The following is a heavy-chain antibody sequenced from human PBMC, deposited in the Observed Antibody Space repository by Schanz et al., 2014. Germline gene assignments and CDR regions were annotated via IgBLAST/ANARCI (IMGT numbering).Heavy chain of an antibody. Sequence: QVQLAQSGAEVKKPGASVKVSCKASGYTLTNFDINWVRQAPGQGLQWMGWVSPVSGGTNYAQKFQGRVTMTWDTSISTAYMELSRLKSDDTAVYYCARALFGSGHGDVWGQGTTVTVSS. CDR3: ARALFGSGHGDV. D-gene: IGHD3-10*01. J-gene: IGHJ6*02. V-gene: IGHV1-2*02. CDR2: VSPVSGGT. CDR1: GYTLTNFD.